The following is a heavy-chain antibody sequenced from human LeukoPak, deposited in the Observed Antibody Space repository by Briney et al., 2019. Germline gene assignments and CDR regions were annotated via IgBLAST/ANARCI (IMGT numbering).Heavy chain of an antibody. D-gene: IGHD5-24*01. CDR3: ARDTSMAAFDI. Sequence: SETLSLTCTVSGGSISSYYWSRIRQPPGKGLEWIGYIYYSGSTNYNPSLKSRVTISVDTSKNQFSLKLSSVTAADTAVYYCARDTSMAAFDIWGQGTMVTVSS. CDR2: IYYSGST. V-gene: IGHV4-59*01. J-gene: IGHJ3*02. CDR1: GGSISSYY.